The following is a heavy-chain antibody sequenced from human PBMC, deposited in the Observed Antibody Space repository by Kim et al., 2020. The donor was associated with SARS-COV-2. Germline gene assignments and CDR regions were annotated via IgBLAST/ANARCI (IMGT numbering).Heavy chain of an antibody. CDR3: ATSTDCSGGSCYYFDN. Sequence: DSGKGRFTASRDNSKNPLDLQMNSLRAEDTAVYFCATSTDCSGGSCYYFDNWGQGTLVTVSS. V-gene: IGHV3-30*03. J-gene: IGHJ4*02. D-gene: IGHD2-15*01.